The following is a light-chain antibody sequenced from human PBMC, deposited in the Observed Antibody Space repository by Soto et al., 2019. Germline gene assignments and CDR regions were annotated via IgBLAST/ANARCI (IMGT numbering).Light chain of an antibody. CDR3: QQYAALPFT. J-gene: IGKJ3*01. CDR2: GAS. CDR1: QTVTRNY. Sequence: EIVLTQSPGTLSLSPGERATLSCRASQTVTRNYLAWYQQRPGQAPRLLIYGASTRATGIPDRFSGSGSGTDFTLTINRLEPEDLAVYYCQQYAALPFTFGPGTTVDI. V-gene: IGKV3-20*01.